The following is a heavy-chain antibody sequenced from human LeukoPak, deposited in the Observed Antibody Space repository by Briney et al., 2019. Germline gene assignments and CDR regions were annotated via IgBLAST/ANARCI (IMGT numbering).Heavy chain of an antibody. CDR1: GYTFTSYA. J-gene: IGHJ6*02. CDR3: AREAKPPYNDWLLYHYYYYGMDV. D-gene: IGHD3/OR15-3a*01. Sequence: ASVKVSCKASGYTFTSYAMHWVRQAPGQRLEWMGWINAGNGNTKYSQKFQGRVTITRDTSASTAYMELSSLRSEDTAVYYCAREAKPPYNDWLLYHYYYYGMDVWGQGTTVTVSS. CDR2: INAGNGNT. V-gene: IGHV1-3*01.